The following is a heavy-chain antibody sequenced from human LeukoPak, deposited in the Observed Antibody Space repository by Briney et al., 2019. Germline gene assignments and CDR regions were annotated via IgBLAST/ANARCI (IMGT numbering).Heavy chain of an antibody. CDR2: IYPGDSDT. CDR3: ARDCSSSSCYGSIDY. CDR1: GYSFTSYW. J-gene: IGHJ4*02. V-gene: IGHV5-51*01. Sequence: GESLKISCKGSGYSFTSYWIGWVRQMPGKGLEWMGIIYPGDSDTRYSPSFQGQVTISADKSISTAYLQWSSLKASDTAMYYCARDCSSSSCYGSIDYWGLGTLVTVSS. D-gene: IGHD2-2*01.